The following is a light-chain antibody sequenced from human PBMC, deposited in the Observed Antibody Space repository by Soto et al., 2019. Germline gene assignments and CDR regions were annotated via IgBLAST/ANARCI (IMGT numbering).Light chain of an antibody. CDR1: SSNIGSNT. CDR2: SNN. Sequence: QAVVTQPPSASGTPGQRVTISCSGRSSNIGSNTVNWYQQLPGTAPKLLIYSNNQRPSGVPDRFSGSKSGTSASLAISGLQSEDEADYYCAAWDDSLNGVVFGGGTKLTV. CDR3: AAWDDSLNGVV. J-gene: IGLJ2*01. V-gene: IGLV1-44*01.